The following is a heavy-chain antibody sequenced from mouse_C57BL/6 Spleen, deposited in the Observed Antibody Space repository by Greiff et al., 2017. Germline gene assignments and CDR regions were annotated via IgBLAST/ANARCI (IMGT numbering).Heavy chain of an antibody. CDR3: ARSDYYGSSFFAY. J-gene: IGHJ3*01. D-gene: IGHD1-1*01. V-gene: IGHV1-82*01. CDR1: GYAFSSSW. CDR2: IYPGDGDT. Sequence: QVQLQQSGPELVKPGASVKISCKASGYAFSSSWMNWVKQRPGKGLEWIGRIYPGDGDTNYNGKFKGKATLTADKSSSTAYMQLSSLTSEDSAVYFCARSDYYGSSFFAYWGQGTLVTVSA.